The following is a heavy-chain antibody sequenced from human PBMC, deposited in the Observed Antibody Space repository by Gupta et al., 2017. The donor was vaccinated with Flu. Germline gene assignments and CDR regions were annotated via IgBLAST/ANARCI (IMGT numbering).Heavy chain of an antibody. CDR1: GGSIDRYY. J-gene: IGHJ4*01. CDR2: FFNRGST. V-gene: IGHV4-59*01. Sequence: QVELQESGPGLVRPSETLSLACDVSGGSIDRYYWSWVRQPPGKGLEWLGYFFNRGSTEYNPSLKSRLTISGDTSKNHFSLRLTSVTAADTAIYYCARGGYSVSGRDYNGPYPPAFDYWGHGMLVTVSS. CDR3: ARGGYSVSGRDYNGPYPPAFDY. D-gene: IGHD3-10*01.